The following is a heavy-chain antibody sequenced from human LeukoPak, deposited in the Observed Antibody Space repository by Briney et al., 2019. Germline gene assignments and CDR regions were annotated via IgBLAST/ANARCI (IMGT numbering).Heavy chain of an antibody. V-gene: IGHV4-59*12. Sequence: PSESLSLTCTVSLDSTTSNFWSWVRQPPGKGLGWIGEIHRSGSPNYYPALQSRVAISIDRSRNQIVLELSSVTAADTAVYYCAREILGGFNPGAYWGQGTLVTVS. D-gene: IGHD1-14*01. CDR1: LDSTTSNF. CDR2: IHRSGSP. J-gene: IGHJ4*02. CDR3: AREILGGFNPGAY.